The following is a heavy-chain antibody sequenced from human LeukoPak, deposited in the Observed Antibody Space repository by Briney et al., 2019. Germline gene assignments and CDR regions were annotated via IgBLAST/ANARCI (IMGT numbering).Heavy chain of an antibody. V-gene: IGHV3-74*03. D-gene: IGHD3-9*01. CDR3: ARDLDWILFDY. Sequence: PGGSLRLSCAASGFTLSTYWLHGVRQAPGKGLVGVSRIRPEGNTTAYADSVRGRFTIARDNAKNTLFLQMNRLRAEDTAVYYCARDLDWILFDYWGQGTLVTVSS. CDR1: GFTLSTYW. CDR2: IRPEGNTT. J-gene: IGHJ4*02.